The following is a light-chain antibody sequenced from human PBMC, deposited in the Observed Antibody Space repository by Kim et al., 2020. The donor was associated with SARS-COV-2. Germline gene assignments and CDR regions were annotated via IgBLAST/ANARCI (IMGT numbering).Light chain of an antibody. CDR3: SSYTSGTTLVV. CDR2: AVS. Sequence: QSALTQPASVSGSPGQSITISCTGTRSDVGGYKYVSWYQQHPGKAPKLMIYAVSNRPSGVSNRYSGSKSGNTASLTISGLQAEDEAHYYCSSYTSGTTLVVFGGGTQLTVL. J-gene: IGLJ2*01. CDR1: RSDVGGYKY. V-gene: IGLV2-14*03.